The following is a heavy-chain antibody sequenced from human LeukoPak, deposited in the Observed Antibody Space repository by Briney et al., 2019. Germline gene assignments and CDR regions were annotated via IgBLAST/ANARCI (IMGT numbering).Heavy chain of an antibody. J-gene: IGHJ3*02. V-gene: IGHV4-61*08. D-gene: IGHD3-16*02. CDR3: ARHARAYDYVWGSYRLGAFDI. CDR2: IYYSGST. Sequence: PSETLSLTCTVSGGSISSGDYYWSWIRQPPGKGLEWIGYIYYSGSTNYNPSLKSRVTISVDTSKNQFSLKLSSVTAADTAVYYCARHARAYDYVWGSYRLGAFDIWGQGTMVTVSS. CDR1: GGSISSGDYY.